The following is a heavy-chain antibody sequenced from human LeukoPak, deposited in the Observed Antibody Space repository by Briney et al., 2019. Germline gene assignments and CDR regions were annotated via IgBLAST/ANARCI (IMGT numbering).Heavy chain of an antibody. CDR2: ISAYNGNT. CDR1: GYTFTSYG. D-gene: IGHD3-22*01. Sequence: ASVKVSCKASGYTFTSYGISWVRQAPGQGLEWMRWISAYNGNTNYAQKLQGRVTMTTDTSTSTAYMELRSLRAEDTAVYYCARDRYDSSGADYWGQGTLVTVSS. V-gene: IGHV1-18*01. J-gene: IGHJ4*02. CDR3: ARDRYDSSGADY.